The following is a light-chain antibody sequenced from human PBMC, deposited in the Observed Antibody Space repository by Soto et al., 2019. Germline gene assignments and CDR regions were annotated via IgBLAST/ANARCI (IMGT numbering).Light chain of an antibody. J-gene: IGLJ1*01. CDR3: SAYAGRYTFV. CDR2: EVS. V-gene: IGLV2-8*01. CDR1: SSDIGAYNY. Sequence: QSALTQPPSASGSPGQSVTISCTGTSSDIGAYNYVSWYQQHPGKAPKFMIYEVSKRPSGVPDRFSGSKSGNTASLTVSGLQAGDEADYYCSAYAGRYTFVFGTGTKVTVL.